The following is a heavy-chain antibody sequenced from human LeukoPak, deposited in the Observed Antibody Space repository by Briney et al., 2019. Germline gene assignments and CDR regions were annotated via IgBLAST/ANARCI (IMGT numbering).Heavy chain of an antibody. CDR3: ARTTEGYCSSASCFGFSYSYYMNV. J-gene: IGHJ6*03. CDR2: IYYSGST. CDR1: GGSISSYY. D-gene: IGHD2-2*01. V-gene: IGHV4-59*01. Sequence: SETLSLTCTVSGGSISSYYWSWIRQPPGKGLEWIGYIYYSGSTNYNPSLKSRVTISVDTSKNQFSLKLSSVIAADTAVYYCARTTEGYCSSASCFGFSYSYYMNVWGKGTTVTISS.